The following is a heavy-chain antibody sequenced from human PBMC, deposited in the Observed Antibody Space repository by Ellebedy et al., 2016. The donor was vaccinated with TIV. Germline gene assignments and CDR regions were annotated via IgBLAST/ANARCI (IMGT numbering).Heavy chain of an antibody. J-gene: IGHJ6*02. V-gene: IGHV3-7*01. CDR2: IKRDGSEK. CDR1: GFTFNNAW. D-gene: IGHD6-19*01. Sequence: GESLKISCAASGFTFNNAWMNWVRQAPGKGLEWVANIKRDGSEKNYVDSVKGRFTFSRDNSKNTLYLQMNSLRAEDTAVYYCARDRSGWYSTGSYYYGMDVWGQGTTVTVSS. CDR3: ARDRSGWYSTGSYYYGMDV.